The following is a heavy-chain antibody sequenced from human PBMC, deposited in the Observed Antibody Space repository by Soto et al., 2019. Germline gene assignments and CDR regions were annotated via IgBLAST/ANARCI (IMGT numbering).Heavy chain of an antibody. Sequence: ASVKVSCEASGYSFTDYHIHWVRQAPGQGLEWLGRINPKSGGTSTAQKFQGWVTMTTDTSISTASMELTRLTSDDTAIYYCARRDSTDCSNGVCSFFYNHDMDVWGQGTTVTVSS. J-gene: IGHJ6*02. CDR3: ARRDSTDCSNGVCSFFYNHDMDV. V-gene: IGHV1-2*04. D-gene: IGHD2-8*01. CDR2: INPKSGGT. CDR1: GYSFTDYH.